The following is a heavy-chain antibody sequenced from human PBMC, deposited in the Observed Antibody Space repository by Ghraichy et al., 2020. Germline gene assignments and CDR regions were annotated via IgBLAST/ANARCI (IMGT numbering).Heavy chain of an antibody. CDR1: GDSVSSNSAA. D-gene: IGHD3-3*01. CDR2: TYYRSKWYN. V-gene: IGHV6-1*01. Sequence: SQTLSLTCAISGDSVSSNSAAWNWIRQSPSRGLEWLGRTYYRSKWYNDYAVSVKSRITINPDTSKNQFSLQLNSVTPEDTAVYYCARETGITIFGVVIQSWFDPWGQGTLVTVSS. J-gene: IGHJ5*02. CDR3: ARETGITIFGVVIQSWFDP.